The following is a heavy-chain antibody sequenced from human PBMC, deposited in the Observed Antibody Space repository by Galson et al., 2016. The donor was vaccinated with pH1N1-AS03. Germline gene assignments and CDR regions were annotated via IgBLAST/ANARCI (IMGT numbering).Heavy chain of an antibody. V-gene: IGHV5-51*01. CDR3: ARHSRSDLSSHFDL. CDR1: GYNFDTYY. J-gene: IGHJ2*01. CDR2: IYPGDSHT. Sequence: QSGAEVKKPGESLKISCKGSGYNFDTYYIAWVRQMPGKGLEWIGVIYPGDSHTRYSPSFQGQVTISADKSTRAAHLQWSSLKASDTGMYYCARHSRSDLSSHFDLWGRGTLVTVSS. D-gene: IGHD3-16*02.